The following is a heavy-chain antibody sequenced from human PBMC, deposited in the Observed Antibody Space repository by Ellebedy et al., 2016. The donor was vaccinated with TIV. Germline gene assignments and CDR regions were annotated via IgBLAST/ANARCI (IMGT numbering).Heavy chain of an antibody. J-gene: IGHJ4*02. V-gene: IGHV3-7*01. D-gene: IGHD1-26*01. Sequence: PGGSLRLSCVASGSDIGTYWMTWVRQAPGKGLEWVASIHQYGSEEYYVDSVKGRFTISRDNAKNSLYLQMGSLRAEDTAVYYCTRDLVPYSGSSPFDLWGRGTLVTVSS. CDR2: IHQYGSEE. CDR1: GSDIGTYW. CDR3: TRDLVPYSGSSPFDL.